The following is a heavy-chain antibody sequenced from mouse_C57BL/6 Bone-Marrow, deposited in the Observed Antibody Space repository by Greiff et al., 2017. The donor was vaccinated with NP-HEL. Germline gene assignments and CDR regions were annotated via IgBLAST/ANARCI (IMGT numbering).Heavy chain of an antibody. CDR3: AREGGLRRRTYAMDC. Sequence: EVKLVESEGGLVQPGSSMKLSCTASGFTFSDYYMAWVRQVPEKGLEWVANINHDGSSTYYLDSLKSRFIISRDNAKNILYLQMSSLKSEDTATYYCAREGGLRRRTYAMDCGGQGTSVTVSS. V-gene: IGHV5-16*01. CDR1: GFTFSDYY. J-gene: IGHJ4*01. D-gene: IGHD2-4*01. CDR2: INHDGSST.